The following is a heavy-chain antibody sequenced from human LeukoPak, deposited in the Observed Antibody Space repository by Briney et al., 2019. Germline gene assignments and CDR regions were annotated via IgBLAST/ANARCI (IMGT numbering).Heavy chain of an antibody. CDR3: ARRRYYGSGNYKVLYYFDY. CDR1: GGSFSGYF. V-gene: IGHV4-34*01. J-gene: IGHJ4*02. D-gene: IGHD3-10*01. CDR2: INHSGST. Sequence: SETLSLTCAVYGGSFSGYFWSWIRQPPGKGLEWIGEINHSGSTNYNPSLKSRVTISVDTSKNQFSLKLRSVTAADTAVYYCARRRYYGSGNYKVLYYFDYWGQGTLVTVSS.